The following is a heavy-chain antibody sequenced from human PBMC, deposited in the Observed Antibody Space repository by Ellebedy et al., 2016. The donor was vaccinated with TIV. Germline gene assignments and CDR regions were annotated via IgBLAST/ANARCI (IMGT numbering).Heavy chain of an antibody. D-gene: IGHD3-10*01. CDR3: ARETRMGVSNYIDF. CDR1: GFTFSSYA. J-gene: IGHJ4*02. V-gene: IGHV3-30*01. Sequence: PGGSLRLSCAASGFTFSSYAMHWVRQAPGKGLEWGAVISYDGSNNHYADSVKGRFTVSRDNSKSTLYLQMNSLRPDDSAVYYCARETRMGVSNYIDFWGQGALVIVS. CDR2: ISYDGSNN.